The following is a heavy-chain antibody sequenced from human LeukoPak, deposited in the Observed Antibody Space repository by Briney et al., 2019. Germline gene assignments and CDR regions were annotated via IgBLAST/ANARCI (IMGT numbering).Heavy chain of an antibody. J-gene: IGHJ3*02. CDR1: GFRFSSYA. V-gene: IGHV3-23*01. Sequence: PGGSLRLSCAASGFRFSSYAMSWVRQAPGKGLEWVSAISGSGVSTYYADSVKGRFTISRDNAKNSLYLQMNSLRAEDTAVYYCARDPPRLRFLEWPTDAFDIWGQGTMVTVSS. CDR2: ISGSGVST. CDR3: ARDPPRLRFLEWPTDAFDI. D-gene: IGHD3-3*01.